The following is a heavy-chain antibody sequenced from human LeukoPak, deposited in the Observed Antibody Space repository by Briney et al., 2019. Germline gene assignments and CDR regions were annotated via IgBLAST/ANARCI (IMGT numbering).Heavy chain of an antibody. CDR3: ARDGVVQWLSYYFEY. Sequence: PGGSLRLSCAASGFTFSSYAMHWVRQAPGKGLEWVAVISYDGSNGYYADSVKGRFTLSRDNSKNTLYLQMNSLRAEDTAVYYCARDGVVQWLSYYFEYWGQGTLVTVSS. J-gene: IGHJ4*02. V-gene: IGHV3-30*04. D-gene: IGHD6-19*01. CDR1: GFTFSSYA. CDR2: ISYDGSNG.